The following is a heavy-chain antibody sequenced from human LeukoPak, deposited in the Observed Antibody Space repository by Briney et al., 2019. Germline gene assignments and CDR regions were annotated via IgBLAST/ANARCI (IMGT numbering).Heavy chain of an antibody. J-gene: IGHJ4*02. D-gene: IGHD4-17*01. Sequence: GGSLRLSCAASGFTFSSYGMHWVRQAPGKGLEWVAVISYDGSNKYYADSVKGRFTISRDNSKNTLYLQMNSLRAEDTAVYYCARAYDYGDYLGFHPYFDYWGQGTLVTVSS. CDR3: ARAYDYGDYLGFHPYFDY. CDR1: GFTFSSYG. V-gene: IGHV3-30*19. CDR2: ISYDGSNK.